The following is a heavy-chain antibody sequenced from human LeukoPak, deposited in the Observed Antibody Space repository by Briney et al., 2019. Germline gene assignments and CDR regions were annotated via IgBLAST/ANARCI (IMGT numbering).Heavy chain of an antibody. J-gene: IGHJ3*01. D-gene: IGHD4-17*01. CDR2: TSYDGNKK. CDR1: GFTLTYYA. Sequence: PRRSLRLSCAASGFTLTYYAMHWVRQAPGKGLEWVAVTSYDGNKKYYADSVKGRFTVSRDNSKNTLYLEMNNLRDEDAAVYYCAMDPNGDHLGALDFWGQGTLVTVSS. CDR3: AMDPNGDHLGALDF. V-gene: IGHV3-30*07.